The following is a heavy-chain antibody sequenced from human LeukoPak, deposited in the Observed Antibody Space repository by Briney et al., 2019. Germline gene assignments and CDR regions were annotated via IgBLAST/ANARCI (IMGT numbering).Heavy chain of an antibody. J-gene: IGHJ4*01. V-gene: IGHV3-48*01. D-gene: IGHD6-19*01. CDR2: ISSGSTTI. CDR1: GFTLSSYS. CDR3: ARDVEQWLVRGYYFAY. Sequence: GGSLLISCATSGFTLSSYSMNWVRQAPGKGLEWVSYISSGSTTIYYADSVKGRLTISRDNAKNSLYLQMNSLRAEDTAVYYCARDVEQWLVRGYYFAYWGPVSLVTVSS.